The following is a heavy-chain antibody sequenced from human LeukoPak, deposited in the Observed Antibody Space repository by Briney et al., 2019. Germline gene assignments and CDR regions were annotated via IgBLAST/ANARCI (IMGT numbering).Heavy chain of an antibody. CDR3: ARAESIAAPFNWFDP. D-gene: IGHD6-6*01. CDR1: GGTFSSYA. CDR2: IIPIFGTA. J-gene: IGHJ5*02. Sequence: ASVKVSCKASGGTFSSYAISWVRQAPGQGLEWMGGIIPIFGTANYAQKFQGRVTITTDESTSTAYMELSSLRSEDTAVYYCARAESIAAPFNWFDPWGQGTLVTVSS. V-gene: IGHV1-69*05.